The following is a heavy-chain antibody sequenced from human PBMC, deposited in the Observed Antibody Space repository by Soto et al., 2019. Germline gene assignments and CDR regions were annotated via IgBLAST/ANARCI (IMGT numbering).Heavy chain of an antibody. V-gene: IGHV3-23*01. J-gene: IGHJ3*02. CDR1: GFTFSSYA. Sequence: PRLSCAASGFTFSSYAMSWVRQAPGKGLEWVSAISGSGGSTYYADSVKGRFTISRDNSKNTLYLQMNSLRAEDTAVYYCAKMYSSSRGAFDIWGQGTMVTVSS. CDR2: ISGSGGST. D-gene: IGHD6-13*01. CDR3: AKMYSSSRGAFDI.